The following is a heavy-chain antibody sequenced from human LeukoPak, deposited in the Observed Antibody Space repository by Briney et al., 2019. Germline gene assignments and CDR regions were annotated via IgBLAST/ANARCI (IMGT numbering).Heavy chain of an antibody. D-gene: IGHD1-26*01. Sequence: PGRSLRLSCAASGFTFSSYAMHWVRQAPGKGLERVAVISYDGSNKYYADSVKGRFTISRDNSKNTLYLQMNSLRAEDTAVYYCARSIVGATRGAFDIWGQGTMVTVSS. V-gene: IGHV3-30-3*01. J-gene: IGHJ3*02. CDR1: GFTFSSYA. CDR2: ISYDGSNK. CDR3: ARSIVGATRGAFDI.